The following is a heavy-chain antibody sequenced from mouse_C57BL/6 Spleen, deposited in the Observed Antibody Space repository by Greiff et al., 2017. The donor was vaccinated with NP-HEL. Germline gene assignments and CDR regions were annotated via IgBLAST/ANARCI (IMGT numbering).Heavy chain of an antibody. CDR3: ARNGPYAMDY. CDR1: GFTFSDYG. V-gene: IGHV5-17*01. D-gene: IGHD1-2*01. Sequence: EVQLVESGGGLVKPGGSLKLSCAASGFTFSDYGMHWVRQAPEKGLEWVAYISSGSSTIYYADTVKGRFTISRDNAKNTLFLQMTSLRSEDTAMCYCARNGPYAMDYWGQGTSVTVSS. J-gene: IGHJ4*01. CDR2: ISSGSSTI.